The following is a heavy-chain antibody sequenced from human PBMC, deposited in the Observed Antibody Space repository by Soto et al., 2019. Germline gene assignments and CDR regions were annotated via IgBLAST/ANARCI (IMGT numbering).Heavy chain of an antibody. CDR1: GGSISSYY. D-gene: IGHD6-13*01. V-gene: IGHV4-59*01. CDR3: ARVAAAVNWFDP. J-gene: IGHJ5*02. CDR2: IYYSGST. Sequence: SETLSLTCTVSGGSISSYYWSWIRQPPGKGLEWIEYIYYSGSTNCNPSLKSRVTISVDTSKNQFSLKLSSVTAADTAVYYCARVAAAVNWFDPWGQGTLVTVSS.